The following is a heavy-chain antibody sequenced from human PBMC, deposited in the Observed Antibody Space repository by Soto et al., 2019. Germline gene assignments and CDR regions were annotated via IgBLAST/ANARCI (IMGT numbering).Heavy chain of an antibody. D-gene: IGHD3-10*01. CDR1: GFSFSSYG. V-gene: IGHV3-33*01. CDR2: IWYDGSNK. Sequence: QVQLVESGGGVVQSGRSLRLSCAASGFSFSSYGMHWVRQAPGKGLEWVAVIWYDGSNKYYADSVKGRFTISRDNSKNTLYPLMNSVRAEDTAVYCCASDGSGDRHAFDIWGQGRMVTVAA. J-gene: IGHJ3*02. CDR3: ASDGSGDRHAFDI.